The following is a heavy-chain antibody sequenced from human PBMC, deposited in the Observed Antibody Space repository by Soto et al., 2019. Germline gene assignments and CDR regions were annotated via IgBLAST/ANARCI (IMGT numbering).Heavy chain of an antibody. V-gene: IGHV4-61*01. CDR2: MSHSGGT. D-gene: IGHD5-12*01. J-gene: IGHJ6*02. CDR3: ARVRGVATIVYYYGMDV. Sequence: SETLSLTCAVFGGSVNSGNYYWSWIRQPPGKGLEWIGEMSHSGGTHFNQSLKSRVTISVDTSKNQFSLKLSSVTAADTAVYYCARVRGVATIVYYYGMDVWGQGTTVTVSS. CDR1: GGSVNSGNYY.